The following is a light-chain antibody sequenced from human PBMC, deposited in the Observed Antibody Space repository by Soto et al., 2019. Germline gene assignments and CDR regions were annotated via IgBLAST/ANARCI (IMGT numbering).Light chain of an antibody. J-gene: IGLJ1*01. CDR1: TGVVTSGHY. CDR3: RLSDGGASYV. CDR2: DTS. Sequence: QAVVTQEPSLTVSPGGTVTLTCGSSTGVVTSGHYPYWFQQKPGQTPRTLIYDTSNKHSWTPARFFGALHGGKAALTLSGALPEDEAEYYCRLSDGGASYVFGSGTKLTVL. V-gene: IGLV7-46*01.